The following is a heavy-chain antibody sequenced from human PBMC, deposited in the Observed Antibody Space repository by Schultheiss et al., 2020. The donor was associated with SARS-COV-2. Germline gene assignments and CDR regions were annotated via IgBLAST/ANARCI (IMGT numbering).Heavy chain of an antibody. CDR2: TYYRSKWYN. CDR3: ARSTTTVTAVFDS. J-gene: IGHJ4*02. CDR1: GDSVSSNTAA. D-gene: IGHD4-17*01. Sequence: SQTLSLTCDISGDSVSSNTAAWNWIRQSPSRGLEWLGRTYYRSKWYNDYAVSVKSRITINPDKSKNQFSLQLNSVTPEDTAVYYCARSTTTVTAVFDSWGQGTLVTVSS. V-gene: IGHV6-1*01.